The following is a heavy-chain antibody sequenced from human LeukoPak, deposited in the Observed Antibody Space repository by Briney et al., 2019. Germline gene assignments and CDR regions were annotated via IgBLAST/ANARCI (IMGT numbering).Heavy chain of an antibody. CDR3: AKGTYYYGSTESTGSWYFDL. Sequence: TGGSLRLSCAASGFTFSSYGMHWVRQAPGKGLEWVAVISYGGSNKYYADSVKGRFTISRDNSKNTLYLQMNSLRAEDTAVYYCAKGTYYYGSTESTGSWYFDLWGRGTLVTVSS. CDR1: GFTFSSYG. CDR2: ISYGGSNK. J-gene: IGHJ2*01. V-gene: IGHV3-30*18. D-gene: IGHD3-10*01.